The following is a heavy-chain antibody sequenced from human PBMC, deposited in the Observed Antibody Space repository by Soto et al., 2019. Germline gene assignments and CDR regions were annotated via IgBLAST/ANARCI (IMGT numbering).Heavy chain of an antibody. D-gene: IGHD3-3*01. Sequence: PSETLSLTCAVYGGSFSGYYWSWIRQPPGKGLEWIGEINHSGSTNYNPSLKSRVTISVDTSKNQFSLKLSSMTAADTAVYYCARGGTIFGVVIAFARFDPWGQGTLVTVSS. CDR2: INHSGST. CDR3: ARGGTIFGVVIAFARFDP. V-gene: IGHV4-34*01. CDR1: GGSFSGYY. J-gene: IGHJ5*02.